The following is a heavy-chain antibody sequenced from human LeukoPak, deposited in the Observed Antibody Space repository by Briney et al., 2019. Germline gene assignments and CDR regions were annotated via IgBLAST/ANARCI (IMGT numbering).Heavy chain of an antibody. CDR3: VRDRVSMVRGVIGGGYFDY. CDR1: GGTFSSYA. Sequence: SVKVSCKASGGTFSSYAISWVRQAPGQGLEWMGGIIPIFGTANYAQKFQGRVTITTDESTSTAYMELSSLRPEDTAVYYCVRDRVSMVRGVIGGGYFDYWGQGTLVTVSS. CDR2: IIPIFGTA. D-gene: IGHD3-10*01. J-gene: IGHJ4*02. V-gene: IGHV1-69*05.